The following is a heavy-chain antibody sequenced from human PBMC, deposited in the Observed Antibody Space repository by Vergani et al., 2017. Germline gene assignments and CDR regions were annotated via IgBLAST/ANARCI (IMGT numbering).Heavy chain of an antibody. CDR3: ARDEYSSGWYLEYYYYGMDV. CDR2: ISYDGSQK. V-gene: IGHV3-30*03. D-gene: IGHD6-19*01. J-gene: IGHJ6*02. CDR1: GFTFSSYG. Sequence: QVHLVESGGGVVQPGRSLRLSCTASGFTFSSYGMHWIRQAPGKGLEWVAIISYDGSQKYYADAVQGRFSISRDNSKNTVYLQMISLRSEDTAVYYCARDEYSSGWYLEYYYYGMDVWGQGTTVTVSS.